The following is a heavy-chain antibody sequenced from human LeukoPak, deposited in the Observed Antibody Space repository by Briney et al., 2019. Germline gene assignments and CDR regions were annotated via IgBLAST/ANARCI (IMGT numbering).Heavy chain of an antibody. Sequence: GGSLRLSCAASGFTFSTFAIHWVRQAPGKGLDWVAVISYDGSNKYFADSVKGRFTISRDNSKNTLYLQMNSLRAEDTAVYYCARGALFGSGEYKDYFDYWGQGTLVTVSS. CDR3: ARGALFGSGEYKDYFDY. D-gene: IGHD6-19*01. V-gene: IGHV3-30-3*01. CDR2: ISYDGSNK. J-gene: IGHJ4*02. CDR1: GFTFSTFA.